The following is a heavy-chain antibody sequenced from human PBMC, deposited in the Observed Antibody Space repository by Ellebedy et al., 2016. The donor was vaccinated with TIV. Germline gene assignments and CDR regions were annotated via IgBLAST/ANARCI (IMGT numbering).Heavy chain of an antibody. J-gene: IGHJ6*02. CDR1: RDTFISHY. Sequence: ASVKVSXKAVRDTFISHYMVWVRQAPGQGLEWMGMLNTAGGTLYAQNFQGRVALTWDTSTSTVYMELHSLTSDDTAVYYCAKDNRCSGVTCYQNFYYRYGMDVWGHGTTVTVSS. CDR2: LNTAGGT. D-gene: IGHD2-15*01. CDR3: AKDNRCSGVTCYQNFYYRYGMDV. V-gene: IGHV1-46*01.